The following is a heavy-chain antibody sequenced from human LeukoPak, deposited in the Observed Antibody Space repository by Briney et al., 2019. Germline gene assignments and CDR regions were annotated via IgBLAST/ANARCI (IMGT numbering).Heavy chain of an antibody. J-gene: IGHJ5*02. D-gene: IGHD4-17*01. CDR1: GFTFSSYE. CDR3: SRYGGDYGGDWFDP. CDR2: IRSKAYGGTT. V-gene: IGHV3-49*04. Sequence: GGSLRLSCAASGFTFSSYEMNWVRQAPGKGLEWVGFIRSKAYGGTTEYAASVKGRFTISRDDSKSIAYLQMNSLKTEDTAAYYCSRYGGDYGGDWFDPWGQGTLVTVSS.